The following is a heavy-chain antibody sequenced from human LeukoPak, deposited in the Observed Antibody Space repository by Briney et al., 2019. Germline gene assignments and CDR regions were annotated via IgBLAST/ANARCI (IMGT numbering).Heavy chain of an antibody. D-gene: IGHD3-3*01. Sequence: GGSLRLSCAASGFTFSSYAMSWVRQAPGKGLEWVSAISGSGGSTYYADSVKGRFTISRDSSKNTLYLQMNSLRAEDTAVYYCAKEGTIFGVVIPFFDYWGQGTLVTVSS. CDR2: ISGSGGST. V-gene: IGHV3-23*01. CDR1: GFTFSSYA. CDR3: AKEGTIFGVVIPFFDY. J-gene: IGHJ4*02.